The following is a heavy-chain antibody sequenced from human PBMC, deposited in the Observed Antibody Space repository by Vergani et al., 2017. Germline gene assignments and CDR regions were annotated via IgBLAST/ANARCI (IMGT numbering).Heavy chain of an antibody. J-gene: IGHJ5*02. CDR3: AKAHKTYYGELGGWFDP. CDR2: ISGSGGST. CDR1: GFTFSSYA. Sequence: EVQLLESGGGLVQPGGSLRLSCAASGFTFSSYAMSWVRQAPGKGLEWVSAISGSGGSTYYADSVKGRFTISRDNSKNTLYLQMNSLRAEDTAVYYCAKAHKTYYGELGGWFDPWGQGTLVTVSS. D-gene: IGHD3-10*01. V-gene: IGHV3-23*01.